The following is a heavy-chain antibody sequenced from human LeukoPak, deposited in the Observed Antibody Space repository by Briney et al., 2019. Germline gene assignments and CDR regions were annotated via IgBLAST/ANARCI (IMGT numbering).Heavy chain of an antibody. CDR1: GDSINSLDL. CDR2: MYLSGTT. V-gene: IGHV4-4*02. D-gene: IGHD3-22*01. J-gene: IGHJ4*02. Sequence: SGTLSLTCTVSGDSINSLDLWSWVRQPPGKGLEWIGEMYLSGTTHSNPPVKSRVTISIDKSKNQFFLNLSSVTAADTAVYYCAGLVGRYSSGLYYYYLDYWGQGTLVTVSS. CDR3: AGLVGRYSSGLYYYYLDY.